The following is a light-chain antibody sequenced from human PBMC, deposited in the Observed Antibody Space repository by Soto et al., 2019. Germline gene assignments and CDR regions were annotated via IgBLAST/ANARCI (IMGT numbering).Light chain of an antibody. Sequence: DIQMTQSPSSLSASVGDRVTITCQASQDIRSYLNWYQQKPGKVPSLLIYDASNLDTGVPSRFSGGGSGTNFNFTISSLQAEDIATYYCLQYNNLLTFGGGTKVEIK. CDR3: LQYNNLLT. CDR1: QDIRSY. V-gene: IGKV1-33*01. CDR2: DAS. J-gene: IGKJ4*01.